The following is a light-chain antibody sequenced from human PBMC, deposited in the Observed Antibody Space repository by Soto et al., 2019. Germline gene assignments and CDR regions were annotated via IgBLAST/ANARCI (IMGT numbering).Light chain of an antibody. J-gene: IGKJ4*01. Sequence: DIQMTQSPPSLSASVGDRVTITWRASETITDFLNWYQLKPGKAPKLLIYSASNLQPGVPSRFSGSGYGTDFTLTLSGLQHEDSATYYCQQNFSPFVTFGAGTKVDNK. CDR1: ETITDF. CDR2: SAS. V-gene: IGKV1-39*01. CDR3: QQNFSPFVT.